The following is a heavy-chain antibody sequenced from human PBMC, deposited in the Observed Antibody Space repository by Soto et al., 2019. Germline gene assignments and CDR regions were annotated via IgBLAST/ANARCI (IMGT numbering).Heavy chain of an antibody. J-gene: IGHJ4*02. CDR1: GGTFSSYA. CDR3: ASGGIWFGEFPFFDY. V-gene: IGHV1-69*13. D-gene: IGHD3-10*01. Sequence: ASVKVSCKASGGTFSSYAISWVRQAPGQGLEWMGGIIPIFGTANYAQKFQGRVTITADESTSTAYMELSSLRSEDTAVYYCASGGIWFGEFPFFDYWGQGTLVTVSS. CDR2: IIPIFGTA.